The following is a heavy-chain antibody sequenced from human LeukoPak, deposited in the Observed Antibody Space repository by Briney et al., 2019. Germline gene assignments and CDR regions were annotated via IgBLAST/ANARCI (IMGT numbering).Heavy chain of an antibody. CDR3: AKAVASTKYYFDY. Sequence: GGSLRLSCAVSGFTFSSYAMSWVRQAPGKGLEWVSAISGSGTSTYYADSVKGRFTISKDNSRNTLYLQMNSLRAEDTAVYYCAKAVASTKYYFDYWGQGTLVTVSS. D-gene: IGHD2-15*01. J-gene: IGHJ4*02. V-gene: IGHV3-23*01. CDR1: GFTFSSYA. CDR2: ISGSGTST.